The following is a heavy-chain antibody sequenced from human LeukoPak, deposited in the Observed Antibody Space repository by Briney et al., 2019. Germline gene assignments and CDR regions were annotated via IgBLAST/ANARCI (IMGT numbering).Heavy chain of an antibody. CDR1: GYSFTSYW. CDR3: ARGEGGYNYAL. CDR2: INPADSDT. V-gene: IGHV5-51*01. D-gene: IGHD5-24*01. Sequence: GESLKISCKASGYSFTSYWIAWVRQMPGTRLEWIEIINPADSDTRYSLSIQGQVTISADRSISTAYLQLSSLKASDTAMYYCARGEGGYNYALWGHGTLVSVSS. J-gene: IGHJ4*01.